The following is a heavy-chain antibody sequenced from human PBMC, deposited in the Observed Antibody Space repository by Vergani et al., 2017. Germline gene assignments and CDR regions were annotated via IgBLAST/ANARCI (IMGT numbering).Heavy chain of an antibody. CDR2: IYYSGST. V-gene: IGHV4-39*01. D-gene: IGHD4-17*01. J-gene: IGHJ6*02. CDR3: AIPQTVTTGGMEV. Sequence: QVQLQESGPGLVKPSETLSLTCTVSNDSVSNTFYYWGWIRQTPGKGLEWIGSIYYSGSTYYNPSLESRVTMSVDTSKSQFSLKLSSVTAADTAVYYCAIPQTVTTGGMEVWGQGTTVIVSS. CDR1: NDSVSNTFYY.